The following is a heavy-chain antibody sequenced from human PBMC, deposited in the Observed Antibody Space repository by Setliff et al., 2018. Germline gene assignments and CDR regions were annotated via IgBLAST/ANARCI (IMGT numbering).Heavy chain of an antibody. CDR1: GYTFTNSI. Sequence: ASVKVSCKASGYTFTNSIMNWVRQAPGQGLEWMGWISAYNGNTYHAQKFQDRLSMTTDTPTSTAYMELRSLRADDTAVYYCERLVRHCTRISCQRTSEADLWGQGTQVTVSS. V-gene: IGHV1-18*04. J-gene: IGHJ5*02. CDR3: ERLVRHCTRISCQRTSEADL. CDR2: ISAYNGNT. D-gene: IGHD2-15*01.